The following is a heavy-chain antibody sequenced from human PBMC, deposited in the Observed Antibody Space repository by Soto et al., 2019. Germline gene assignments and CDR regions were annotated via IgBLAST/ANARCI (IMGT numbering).Heavy chain of an antibody. CDR2: IYWDDDK. D-gene: IGHD6-19*01. CDR1: GFSLSTSGVG. J-gene: IGHJ4*02. V-gene: IGHV2-5*02. CDR3: ARTIEPCIAVQ. Sequence: QITLKESGPTLVKPTQTLTLTWTFSGFSLSTSGVGVGWIRQPPGKALEWLALIYWDDDKNYRPSLKSRLTIPTDTSNSQVVLTITNMDPVDTATYYCARTIEPCIAVQWGQGTLVTVSP.